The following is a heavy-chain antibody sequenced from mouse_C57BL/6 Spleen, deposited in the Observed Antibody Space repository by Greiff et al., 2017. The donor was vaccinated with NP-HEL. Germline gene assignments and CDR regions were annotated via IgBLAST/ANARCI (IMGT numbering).Heavy chain of an antibody. CDR3: TRDQDYTHYFDY. Sequence: EVHLVESGEGLVKPGGSLKLSCAASGFTFSSYAMSWVRQTPEKRLEWVAYISSGGDYIYYADTVKGRFTISRDNARNTLYLQMSSLKSEDTAMYYCTRDQDYTHYFDYWGQGTTLTVSS. CDR1: GFTFSSYA. J-gene: IGHJ2*01. D-gene: IGHD2-12*01. V-gene: IGHV5-9-1*02. CDR2: ISSGGDYI.